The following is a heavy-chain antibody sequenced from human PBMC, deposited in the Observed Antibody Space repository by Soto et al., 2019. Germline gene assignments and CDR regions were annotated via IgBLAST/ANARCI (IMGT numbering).Heavy chain of an antibody. CDR2: IYYNGNT. V-gene: IGHV4-61*01. CDR1: GDSSNSGTYY. CDR3: ARTNSLGQWAVWY. D-gene: IGHD1-26*01. J-gene: IGHJ4*02. Sequence: SETLAITCKVSGDSSNSGTYYGIWIRPPPGKVLEWIGNIYYNGNTDYNPSLKSRVTISVDTSKNQFSLTLNTVTAADTAVYYCARTNSLGQWAVWYWGQGTLVTVSS.